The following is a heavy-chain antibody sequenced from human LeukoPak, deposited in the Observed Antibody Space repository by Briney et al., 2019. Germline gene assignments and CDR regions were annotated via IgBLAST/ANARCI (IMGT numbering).Heavy chain of an antibody. Sequence: SQTLSLTCTVSGGSISSGSYYWSWIRQPAGKGLEWIGHIYTSGGTNYNPSLKSRVTISVDTSKNQFSLKLSSVTAADTAVYYCAMGVVIANYYYYYMDVWGKGTTVTISS. CDR2: IYTSGGT. D-gene: IGHD3-10*01. CDR3: AMGVVIANYYYYYMDV. V-gene: IGHV4-61*09. CDR1: GGSISSGSYY. J-gene: IGHJ6*03.